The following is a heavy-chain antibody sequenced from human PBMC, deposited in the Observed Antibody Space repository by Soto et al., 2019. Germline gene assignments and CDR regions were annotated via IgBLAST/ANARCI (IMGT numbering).Heavy chain of an antibody. V-gene: IGHV3-30-3*01. Sequence: QVQLVESGGGVVQPGRSLRLSCAASGFTFSSYAMHWVRQAPGKGLEWVAVISYDGSNKYYADSVKGRFTISRDNSKNTLYLQMNSLRAEDTAVYYWASTYSGYDFYYYYGMDVCGQGTTVTVSS. CDR3: ASTYSGYDFYYYYGMDV. D-gene: IGHD5-12*01. CDR1: GFTFSSYA. CDR2: ISYDGSNK. J-gene: IGHJ6*01.